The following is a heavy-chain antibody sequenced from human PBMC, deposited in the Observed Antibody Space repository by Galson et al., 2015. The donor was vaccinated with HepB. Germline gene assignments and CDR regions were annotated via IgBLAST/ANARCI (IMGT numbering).Heavy chain of an antibody. CDR2: INQDGSEK. CDR1: GVIISTYW. J-gene: IGHJ4*02. V-gene: IGHV3-7*03. CDR3: VSRGYCSGATCYYTPYFDY. D-gene: IGHD2-2*01. Sequence: SLRLSCAAPGVIISTYWMSWVRQAPGKGLEWVADINQDGSEKYYVDSVKGRFTISRDNSNYSLYLQMNSLRAEDTAVYYCVSRGYCSGATCYYTPYFDYWGQGTLVTVSS.